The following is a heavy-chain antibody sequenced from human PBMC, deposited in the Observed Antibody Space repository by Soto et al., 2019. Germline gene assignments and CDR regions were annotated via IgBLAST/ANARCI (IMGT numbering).Heavy chain of an antibody. J-gene: IGHJ6*02. CDR1: GYTFTSYG. CDR2: ISGYNGNT. D-gene: IGHD3-10*01. V-gene: IGHV1-18*04. CDR3: ARAGKYYCRSGRPYYYGMDV. Sequence: QVQLVQSGAEVKKPGASVKVSCKASGYTFTSYGVSWVRQAPGQGLEWMGWISGYNGNTNYAQKLQGRVTMTTDTSTSTANMELRSLRSDDTAVYYCARAGKYYCRSGRPYYYGMDVWGQGITVTVS.